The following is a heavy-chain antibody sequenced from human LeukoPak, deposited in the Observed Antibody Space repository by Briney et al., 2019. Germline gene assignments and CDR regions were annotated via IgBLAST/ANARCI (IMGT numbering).Heavy chain of an antibody. V-gene: IGHV3-48*03. D-gene: IGHD7-27*01. J-gene: IGHJ4*02. CDR2: ISSSGSII. CDR3: ARGVYWGYYFDY. Sequence: GGSLRLSCAASGFTFSSYEMKWVRQAPGKGLEWVSYISSSGSIIYYEDSVKGRFTISRDNAKDSLYLQMNSLRAEDTAVYYCARGVYWGYYFDYWGQGTLVTVSS. CDR1: GFTFSSYE.